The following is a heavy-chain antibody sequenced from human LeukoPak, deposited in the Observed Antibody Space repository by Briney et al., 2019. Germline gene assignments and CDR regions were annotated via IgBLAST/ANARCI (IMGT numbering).Heavy chain of an antibody. CDR2: INHSGST. CDR3: ARVRTMIVVVTVSAWYFDL. V-gene: IGHV4-30-2*01. D-gene: IGHD3-22*01. Sequence: SQTLSLTCTVSGASISSGGYSWSWIRQPPGKGLEWIGEINHSGSTNYNPSLKSRVTISVDTSKNQFSLKLSSVTAADTAVYYCARVRTMIVVVTVSAWYFDLWGRGTLVTVSS. J-gene: IGHJ2*01. CDR1: GASISSGGYS.